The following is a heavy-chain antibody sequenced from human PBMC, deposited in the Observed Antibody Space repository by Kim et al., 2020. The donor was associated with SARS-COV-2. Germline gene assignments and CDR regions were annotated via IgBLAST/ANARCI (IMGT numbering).Heavy chain of an antibody. D-gene: IGHD3-16*01. J-gene: IGHJ4*02. V-gene: IGHV4-34*01. CDR2: RT. CDR3: ARRSGGLGFAY. Sequence: RTYYTPSLKSRVTISVDTSRNPLSLRLSSVTAADAAVYYCARRSGGLGFAYWGQGTLVTVSS.